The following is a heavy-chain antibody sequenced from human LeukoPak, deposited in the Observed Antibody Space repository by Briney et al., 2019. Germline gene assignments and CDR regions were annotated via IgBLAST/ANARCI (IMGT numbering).Heavy chain of an antibody. CDR1: GYTFTGYY. J-gene: IGHJ5*02. Sequence: ASVKVSCKASGYTFTGYYMHWVRQAPGQGLEWMGWINPNSGGTNYAQKFQGWVTMTRDTSISTAYMELSRLRSDDTAVYYCAREDLQLWSPHKWFDPWGQGTLVTVSS. V-gene: IGHV1-2*04. CDR3: AREDLQLWSPHKWFDP. D-gene: IGHD5-18*01. CDR2: INPNSGGT.